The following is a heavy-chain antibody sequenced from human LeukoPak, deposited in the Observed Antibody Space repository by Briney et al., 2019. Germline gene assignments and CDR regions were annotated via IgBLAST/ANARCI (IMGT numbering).Heavy chain of an antibody. CDR3: ARGGPSTSYYFDY. Sequence: GGSLRLSCAASGFTVSSNYMSWVRQAPGKGLEWVAVISYDGSNKYYADSVKGRFTISRDNSKNTLYLQMNSLRAEDTAVYYCARGGPSTSYYFDYWGQGTLVIVSS. V-gene: IGHV3-30*03. CDR2: ISYDGSNK. D-gene: IGHD3-16*01. J-gene: IGHJ4*02. CDR1: GFTVSSNY.